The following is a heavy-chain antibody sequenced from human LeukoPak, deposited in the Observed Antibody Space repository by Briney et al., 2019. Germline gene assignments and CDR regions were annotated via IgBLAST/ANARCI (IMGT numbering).Heavy chain of an antibody. CDR2: IYYSGST. J-gene: IGHJ4*02. Sequence: PSETLSLTCTVSGGSISSGGYYWSWIRQHPGKGVEWIGYIYYSGSTYYNPSLKSRVTISVDTSKNQFSLKLSSVTAADTAVYYCARQYYYDSSGYYYFDYWGQGTLVTVSS. D-gene: IGHD3-22*01. CDR3: ARQYYYDSSGYYYFDY. CDR1: GGSISSGGYY. V-gene: IGHV4-31*03.